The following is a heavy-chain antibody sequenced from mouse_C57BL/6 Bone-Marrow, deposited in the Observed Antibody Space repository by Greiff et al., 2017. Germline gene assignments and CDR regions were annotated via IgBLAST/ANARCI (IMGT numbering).Heavy chain of an antibody. CDR3: ARRNYDYDEGFYFDY. D-gene: IGHD2-4*01. CDR2: IHPNSGST. CDR1: GYTFTSYW. Sequence: QVQLKQPGAELVKPGASVKLSCKASGYTFTSYWMHWVKQRPGQGLEWIGMIHPNSGSTNYNEKFKSKATLTVDKSSSTAYMQLSSLTSEDSAVYYCARRNYDYDEGFYFDYWGQGTTLTVSS. J-gene: IGHJ2*01. V-gene: IGHV1-64*01.